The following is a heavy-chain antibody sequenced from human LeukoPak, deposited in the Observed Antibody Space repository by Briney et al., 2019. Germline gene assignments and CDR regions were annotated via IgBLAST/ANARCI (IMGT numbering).Heavy chain of an antibody. CDR3: ARERQLERLAFGKEGSAFDY. J-gene: IGHJ4*02. D-gene: IGHD1-1*01. V-gene: IGHV3-21*01. Sequence: GSLRLSCAASGFTFSSYSMNWVRQAPGKGLEWVSCISSSSSYIYYAASVKGRFTISRDNAKNSLYLQMNRLRAEDTAVYYCARERQLERLAFGKEGSAFDYWGQGTLVTVSS. CDR2: ISSSSSYI. CDR1: GFTFSSYS.